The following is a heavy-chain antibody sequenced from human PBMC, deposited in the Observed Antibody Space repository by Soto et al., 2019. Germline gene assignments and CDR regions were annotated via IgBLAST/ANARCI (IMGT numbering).Heavy chain of an antibody. V-gene: IGHV4-59*01. CDR1: GGSISSYY. CDR3: ARDMIAHDAFDI. J-gene: IGHJ3*02. D-gene: IGHD3-22*01. CDR2: IYYSGST. Sequence: SETLSLTCTVSGGSISSYYWSWIRQPPGKGLEWIGYIYYSGSTNYNPSLKSRVTISVDTSKNQFSLKLSSVTAADTAVYYCARDMIAHDAFDIWGQGTMVTVSS.